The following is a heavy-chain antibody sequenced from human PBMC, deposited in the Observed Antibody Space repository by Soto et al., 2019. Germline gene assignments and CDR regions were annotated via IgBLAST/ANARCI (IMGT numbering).Heavy chain of an antibody. Sequence: QVPLVEAGGGGVQPGRSLRLSGAASGFTFSKYAMHWVRQGPGKVLGCVAVVSFDGSDTYYADSVEGRFSIYGDTSTNTLYLQRNSLRHEDTAGYFCAKDKCREREIRGAMDVWGQGTTVALAS. D-gene: IGHD1-1*01. CDR3: AKDKCREREIRGAMDV. J-gene: IGHJ6*02. CDR1: GFTFSKYA. V-gene: IGHV3-30*18. CDR2: VSFDGSDT.